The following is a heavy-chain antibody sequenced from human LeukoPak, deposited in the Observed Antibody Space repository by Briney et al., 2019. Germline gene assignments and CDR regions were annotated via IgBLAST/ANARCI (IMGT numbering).Heavy chain of an antibody. CDR3: ARLTRYCTNGVCCSFDY. CDR1: GGSFSGYY. CDR2: INHSGST. D-gene: IGHD2-8*01. Sequence: SETLPLTCAVYGGSFSGYYWSWIRQPPGKGLEWIGEINHSGSTNYNPSLKSRVTISVDTSKNQFSLKLSSVTAADTAVYYCARLTRYCTNGVCCSFDYWGQGTLVTVSS. V-gene: IGHV4-34*01. J-gene: IGHJ4*02.